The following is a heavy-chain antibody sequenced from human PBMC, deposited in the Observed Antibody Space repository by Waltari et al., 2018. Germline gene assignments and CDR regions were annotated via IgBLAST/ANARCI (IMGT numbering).Heavy chain of an antibody. J-gene: IGHJ4*02. CDR3: ARDLREYCSGGSCYSAFDY. D-gene: IGHD2-15*01. CDR2: ISSSSSYI. Sequence: EVQLVESGGGLVKPGGSLRLSCAASGFTFSSYSMNWVRQAPGKGLGWVSSISSSSSYIYYADSVKGRFTISRDNAKNSLYLQMNSLRAEDTAVYYCARDLREYCSGGSCYSAFDYWGQGTLVTVSS. CDR1: GFTFSSYS. V-gene: IGHV3-21*01.